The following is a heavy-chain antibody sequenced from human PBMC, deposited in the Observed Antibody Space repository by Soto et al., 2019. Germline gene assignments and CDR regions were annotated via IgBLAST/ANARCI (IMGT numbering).Heavy chain of an antibody. Sequence: SETLSLTCTVSGGSISSSSYYWGWIRQPPGKGLEWIGSIYYSGTTYYNPSLKSRVTISIDTSKNQFSLKLSSVTAADTAVYYCARRHNYRPAYWGQGTLVTVSS. J-gene: IGHJ1*01. CDR1: GGSISSSSYY. CDR2: IYYSGTT. V-gene: IGHV4-39*01. D-gene: IGHD1-1*01. CDR3: ARRHNYRPAY.